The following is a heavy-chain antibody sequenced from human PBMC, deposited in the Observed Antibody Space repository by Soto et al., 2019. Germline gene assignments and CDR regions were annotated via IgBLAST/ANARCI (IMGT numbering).Heavy chain of an antibody. CDR1: GFAFNNYN. D-gene: IGHD3-22*01. Sequence: EVQLVESGGGLVKPGGSLRLSCEASGFAFNNYNMNWVRQAPGKGLEWVSSISSSATDMFYADSVKGRFTISRDNAKNSLYLQMNSLRAEDTAVYSCTKDIFDYDSSGYPYDYWGQGTLVTVSS. J-gene: IGHJ4*02. V-gene: IGHV3-21*01. CDR2: ISSSATDM. CDR3: TKDIFDYDSSGYPYDY.